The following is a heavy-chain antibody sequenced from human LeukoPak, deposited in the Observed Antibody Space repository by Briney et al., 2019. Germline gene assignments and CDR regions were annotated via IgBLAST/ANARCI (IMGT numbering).Heavy chain of an antibody. CDR1: GFTFSSHW. CDR2: IKEDGSEK. V-gene: IGHV3-7*01. D-gene: IGHD7-27*01. CDR3: SRGNWGSSGGHC. J-gene: IGHJ4*02. Sequence: GGSLRLSCAASGFTFSSHWMIWVRQAPGKGLEWVANIKEDGSEKRYAESVKGRFTISRDNAENTLYLQLSSLRAEDTAVYYCSRGNWGSSGGHCWGQGTLVTVSS.